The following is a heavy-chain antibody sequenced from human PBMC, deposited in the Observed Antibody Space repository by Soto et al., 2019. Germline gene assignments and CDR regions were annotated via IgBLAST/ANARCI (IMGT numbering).Heavy chain of an antibody. CDR2: ISYDGSNK. V-gene: IGHV3-30-3*01. D-gene: IGHD6-19*01. CDR1: GFTFSSYA. J-gene: IGHJ4*02. Sequence: GGSLRLSCAASGFTFSSYAMHWVRQAPDKGLEWVAVISYDGSNKYYADSVKGRFTISRDNSKNTLYLQMNSLRAEDTAVYYCSRSARIAVADYWGQGTLVTVSS. CDR3: SRSARIAVADY.